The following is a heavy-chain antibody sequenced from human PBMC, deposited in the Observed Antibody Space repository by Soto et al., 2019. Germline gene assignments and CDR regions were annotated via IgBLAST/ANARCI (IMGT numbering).Heavy chain of an antibody. CDR1: GFTFSSYG. V-gene: IGHV3-33*01. Sequence: QVQLVESGGGVVQPGRSLRLSCAASGFTFSSYGMHWVRQAPGKGLEWVAVIWYDGSNKYYADSVKGRFTISRDNSXXXLXXXXXXXXXXXXXXXXXXXXXXXXXXXXXXGQGTLVTVSS. CDR2: IWYDGSNK. CDR3: XXXXXXXXXXXX. J-gene: IGHJ4*02.